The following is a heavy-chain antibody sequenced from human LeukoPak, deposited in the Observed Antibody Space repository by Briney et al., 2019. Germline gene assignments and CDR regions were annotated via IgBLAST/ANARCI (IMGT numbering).Heavy chain of an antibody. Sequence: KPGGSLRLSCAASGFTFSSYSMNWVRQAPGKGLGWVSSISSSSSYIYYADSVKGRFTISRDNAKNSLYLQMNSLRAEDTAVYYCARALVAVADTYYYYYMDVWGKGTTVTVSS. D-gene: IGHD6-19*01. CDR2: ISSSSSYI. CDR1: GFTFSSYS. V-gene: IGHV3-21*01. J-gene: IGHJ6*03. CDR3: ARALVAVADTYYYYYMDV.